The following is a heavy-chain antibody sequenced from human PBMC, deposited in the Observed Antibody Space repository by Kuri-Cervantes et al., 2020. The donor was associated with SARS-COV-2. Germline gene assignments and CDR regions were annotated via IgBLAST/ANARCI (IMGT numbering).Heavy chain of an antibody. CDR2: ISSSSSYT. CDR1: GFTFSDYY. Sequence: GESLKISCAASGFTFSDYYMSWIRQAPGKGLEWVSYISSSSSYTNYADSVKGRFTISRDNAKNSLYLQMNSLRAEDTAVYYCARGSSGSPLTFAYSGQGTLVTVSS. V-gene: IGHV3-11*06. CDR3: ARGSSGSPLTFAY. D-gene: IGHD5-12*01. J-gene: IGHJ4*02.